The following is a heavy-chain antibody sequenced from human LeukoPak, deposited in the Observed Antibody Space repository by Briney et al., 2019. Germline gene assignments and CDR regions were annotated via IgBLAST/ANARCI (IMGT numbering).Heavy chain of an antibody. D-gene: IGHD5-12*01. J-gene: IGHJ4*02. CDR2: IIPILGMA. V-gene: IGHV1-69*04. CDR3: ARPGYSGYDPDSTFDY. Sequence: SVKVSCKASGGTFSSYAISWVRQAPGQGLEWLGRIIPILGMANYAQKFQGRVTITADKSTSTAYLELSSLRSEDPAVYYCARPGYSGYDPDSTFDYWGQGTLVTVSS. CDR1: GGTFSSYA.